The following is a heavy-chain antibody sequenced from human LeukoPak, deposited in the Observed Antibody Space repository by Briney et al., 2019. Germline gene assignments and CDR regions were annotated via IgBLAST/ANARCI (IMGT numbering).Heavy chain of an antibody. J-gene: IGHJ4*02. V-gene: IGHV3-7*01. D-gene: IGHD1-7*01. CDR2: IRPDGSEE. Sequence: GGSLRLSCAASGFTFSSHWMSWVRQAPGEGVEGVASIRPDGSEEYYMDSVKGRFTISRDNAKNSLYLQMNSLRAEDTAVYYCARLLGTVTTYDYWGQGTLVTVSS. CDR3: ARLLGTVTTYDY. CDR1: GFTFSSHW.